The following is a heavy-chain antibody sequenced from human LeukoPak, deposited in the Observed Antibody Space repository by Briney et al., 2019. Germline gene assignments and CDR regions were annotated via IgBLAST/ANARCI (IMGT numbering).Heavy chain of an antibody. J-gene: IGHJ6*03. V-gene: IGHV4-61*02. CDR2: IYTSGST. CDR3: ARVRGGRGYYYYMDV. Sequence: SQTLSLTCTVSGGSISSGSYYWRWVRQPAGKGLGWVGRIYTSGSTNYNPSLKSRVTMSVDTSKNQFSLKLSSVTAADTAVYYCARVRGGRGYYYYMDVWGKGTTVTVSS. D-gene: IGHD3-16*01. CDR1: GGSISSGSYY.